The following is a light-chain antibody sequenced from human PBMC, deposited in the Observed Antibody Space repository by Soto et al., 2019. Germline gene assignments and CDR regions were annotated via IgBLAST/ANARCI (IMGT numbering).Light chain of an antibody. CDR1: QSVSSH. CDR2: GAS. V-gene: IGKV3-20*01. Sequence: EIVLTQSPGTLSLSPGERATLSCRASQSVSSHLAWYQQRPDQAPRLLIYGASSRATGIPDRFSGSGSGTDFTLTISRLEPEDFALYYCQQYGNSPPLTFGGGTKVEIK. CDR3: QQYGNSPPLT. J-gene: IGKJ4*01.